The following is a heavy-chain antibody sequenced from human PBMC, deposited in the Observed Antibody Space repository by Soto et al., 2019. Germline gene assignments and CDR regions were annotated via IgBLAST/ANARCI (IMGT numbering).Heavy chain of an antibody. V-gene: IGHV4-61*01. CDR3: ARVTTTVTKGYYYYYGMDV. J-gene: IGHJ6*02. CDR2: IYYSGST. D-gene: IGHD4-17*01. Sequence: SETLSLTCTVSGGSVSSGSYYWSWIRQPPGKGLEWIGYIYYSGSTNYNPSLKSRVTISVDTSKNQFSLKLSSVTAADTAVYYCARVTTTVTKGYYYYYGMDVWGQGTTVTVSS. CDR1: GGSVSSGSYY.